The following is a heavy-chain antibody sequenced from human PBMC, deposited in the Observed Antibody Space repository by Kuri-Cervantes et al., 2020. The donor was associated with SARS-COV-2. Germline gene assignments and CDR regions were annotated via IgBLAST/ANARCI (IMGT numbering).Heavy chain of an antibody. Sequence: ASVKVSCKASGYTFTGYYMHWVRQAPGQGLEWMGWINPNSGGTNYAQKFQGRVTMTRDTSISTAYMELSRLRSDDTAVYYCASRGLLLRAYYYSMDVWGKGTTVTVSS. CDR3: ASRGLLLRAYYYSMDV. D-gene: IGHD2-2*01. CDR2: INPNSGGT. CDR1: GYTFTGYY. J-gene: IGHJ6*03. V-gene: IGHV1-2*02.